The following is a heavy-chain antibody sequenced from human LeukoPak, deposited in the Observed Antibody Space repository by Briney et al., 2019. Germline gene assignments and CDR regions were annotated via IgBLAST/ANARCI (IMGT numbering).Heavy chain of an antibody. D-gene: IGHD2-2*01. CDR3: ARGYCSSTSCYLFDY. CDR1: GFIFRNHW. CDR2: IKQGGNEK. V-gene: IGHV3-7*04. J-gene: IGHJ4*02. Sequence: GGSLRLSCAASGFIFRNHWMSWVRQVPGRGLEWVAHIKQGGNEKHYVDSVEGRFTLSRDDSKNSLYLQMNSLRAEDTAVYYCARGYCSSTSCYLFDYWGQGTLVTVSS.